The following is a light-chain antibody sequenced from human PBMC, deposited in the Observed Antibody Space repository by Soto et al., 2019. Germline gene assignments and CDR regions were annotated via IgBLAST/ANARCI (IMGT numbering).Light chain of an antibody. CDR3: QQYNSLPLT. CDR2: GAS. V-gene: IGKV3-15*01. Sequence: ETVMTQSPATLSMSPGERATLSCRASQSLNSDLAWYQQKPGQAPRLLIYGASTRATGIPGRFSGSGSGTEFTLTISSLQSEDFAVYYCQQYNSLPLTFAGG. J-gene: IGKJ4*01. CDR1: QSLNSD.